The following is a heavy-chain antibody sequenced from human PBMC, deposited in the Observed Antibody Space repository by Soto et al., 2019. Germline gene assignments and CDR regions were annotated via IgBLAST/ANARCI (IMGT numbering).Heavy chain of an antibody. V-gene: IGHV1-18*01. D-gene: IGHD2-8*02. Sequence: QGQLVQSGAEVKKPGASVKVSCTASGNTFTNLGVTWVRQAPGQGLEWMGWISAYTDDPNYAQKFQGRVTMTIDTSMSTAYLDLRSLTSDDTAVYYCARGIPGAEAWFDLWGHGTLVTVAS. CDR1: GNTFTNLG. CDR3: ARGIPGAEAWFDL. CDR2: ISAYTDDP. J-gene: IGHJ5*02.